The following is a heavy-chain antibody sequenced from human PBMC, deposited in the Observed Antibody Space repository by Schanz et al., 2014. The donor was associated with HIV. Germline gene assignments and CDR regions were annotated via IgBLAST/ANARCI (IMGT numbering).Heavy chain of an antibody. D-gene: IGHD6-13*01. CDR3: AREKVLGYSSTLGF. CDR2: ISDTGTTT. J-gene: IGHJ4*02. Sequence: QVQLVESGGGLVKPGGSLRLSCAASGFTFNDYYMTWIRQAPGKGLEWVSYISDTGTTTYYADSVNGRFAISRDNAKNSMFLQMNSLRGEDTAVYYCAREKVLGYSSTLGFWGQGTLVTVSS. CDR1: GFTFNDYY. V-gene: IGHV3-11*01.